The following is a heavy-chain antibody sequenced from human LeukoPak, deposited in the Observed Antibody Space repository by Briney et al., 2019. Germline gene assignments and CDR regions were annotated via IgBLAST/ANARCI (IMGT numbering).Heavy chain of an antibody. D-gene: IGHD4-11*01. CDR2: IYYTTNP. CDR1: GGSIRNHF. CDR3: ARDRNYFDA. J-gene: IGHJ5*02. V-gene: IGHV4-59*11. Sequence: PSETLSLTCSVAGGSIRNHFWSWIRLSPGKGLEWIGNIYYTTNPNYNPSLASRVTISIDTSKDQLSLKLNSVTAADTAVYYCARDRNYFDARGQGTRVTVSS.